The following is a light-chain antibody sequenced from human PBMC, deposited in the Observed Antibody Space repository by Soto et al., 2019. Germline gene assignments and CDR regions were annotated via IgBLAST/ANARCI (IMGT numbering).Light chain of an antibody. CDR1: QSLNSNF. Sequence: EFVLTQSPGTLSLSPGERATLSCRASQSLNSNFFSWYQQRPGQAPRLLIYGASTRFTGVPDRFSGSGSGTDFTLTISRLEPEDFAVYYCQEYGSSPPRYTFGQGTKLEI. J-gene: IGKJ2*01. V-gene: IGKV3-20*01. CDR2: GAS. CDR3: QEYGSSPPRYT.